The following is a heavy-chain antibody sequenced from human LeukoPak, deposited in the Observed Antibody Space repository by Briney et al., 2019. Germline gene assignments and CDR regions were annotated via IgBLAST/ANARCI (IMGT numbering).Heavy chain of an antibody. CDR2: IYYSGST. CDR3: ARVQPPTKYSSSWYFDY. Sequence: SETLSLTCTVSGGSISSYYWSWIRQPPGKGLEWIGYIYYSGSTNYNPSLKSRVTISVDTSKNQFSLKLSSVTAADTAVYYCARVQPPTKYSSSWYFDYWGQGTLVTVSS. D-gene: IGHD6-13*01. J-gene: IGHJ4*02. CDR1: GGSISSYY. V-gene: IGHV4-59*01.